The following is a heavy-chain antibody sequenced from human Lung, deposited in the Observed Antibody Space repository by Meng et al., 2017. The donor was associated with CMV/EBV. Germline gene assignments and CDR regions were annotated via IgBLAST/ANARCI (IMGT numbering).Heavy chain of an antibody. CDR1: GFTFSDYS. Sequence: GGSLRLSCAASGFTFSDYSLNWVRQAPGKGLEWISYISFSGTTMYYADSVKGRFTISRDYAKNSLYLQMNSLRAEDTAVYYCARNWGYNDGTSYYWGMFDYWGQGTLVXVS. V-gene: IGHV3-48*04. CDR2: ISFSGTTM. D-gene: IGHD3-22*01. J-gene: IGHJ4*02. CDR3: ARNWGYNDGTSYYWGMFDY.